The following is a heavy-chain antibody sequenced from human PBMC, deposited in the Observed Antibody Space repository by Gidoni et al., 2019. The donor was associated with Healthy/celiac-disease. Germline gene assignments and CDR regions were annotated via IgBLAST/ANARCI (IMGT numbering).Heavy chain of an antibody. D-gene: IGHD1-1*01. V-gene: IGHV3-11*01. CDR3: ARDSELDY. J-gene: IGHJ4*02. Sequence: WIRQAPGKVLEWFSYISSTGTNIKYADSVKGRFTISRDNAKNSLYLQMNSLRAEDTAVYYCARDSELDYWGQGTLVTVSA. CDR2: ISSTGTNI.